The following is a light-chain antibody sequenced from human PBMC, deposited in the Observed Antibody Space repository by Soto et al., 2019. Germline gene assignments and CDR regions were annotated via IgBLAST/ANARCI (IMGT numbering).Light chain of an antibody. J-gene: IGKJ5*01. CDR2: GAS. V-gene: IGKV3-15*01. CDR1: QSVGTK. Sequence: EVLMSQSHANLSVSPGEGATLACRVSQSVGTKLAWYQQKPFQSPRLLIYGASTRATGVPARFGGSGSETEFTLTISSLQSEDFALYYCQQYNNGSPITFGQGARLQI. CDR3: QQYNNGSPIT.